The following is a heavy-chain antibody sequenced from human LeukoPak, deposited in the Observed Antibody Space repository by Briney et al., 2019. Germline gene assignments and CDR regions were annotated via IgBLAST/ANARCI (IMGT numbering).Heavy chain of an antibody. CDR1: GFPLSSYR. Sequence: PGGSPKLLCAASGFPLSSYRVNWVRQAPGKGLEWVAYIYASSSFIYYSDSMKGRFTISRDNAKNSLYLQMNSLRAEDTAIYYCGGVTIENGGQGTMVTVSS. V-gene: IGHV3-48*01. J-gene: IGHJ3*01. CDR2: IYASSSFI. CDR3: GGVTIEN. D-gene: IGHD5-12*01.